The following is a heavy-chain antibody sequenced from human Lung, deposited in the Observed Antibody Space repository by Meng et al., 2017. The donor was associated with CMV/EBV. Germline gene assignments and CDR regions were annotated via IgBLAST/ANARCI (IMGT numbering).Heavy chain of an antibody. CDR3: ARDYGWGAVTRYYYYGMDV. CDR1: XXSVSSGSYY. V-gene: IGHV4-61*01. D-gene: IGHD3-16*01. CDR2: IYYSGST. J-gene: IGHJ6*02. Sequence: LTXTVSXXSVSSGSYYWSWIRQPPGKGLEWIGYIYYSGSTNYNPSLKSRVTISVDTSKNQFSLKLSSVTAADTAVYYCARDYGWGAVTRYYYYGMDVWGQGXTVTVSS.